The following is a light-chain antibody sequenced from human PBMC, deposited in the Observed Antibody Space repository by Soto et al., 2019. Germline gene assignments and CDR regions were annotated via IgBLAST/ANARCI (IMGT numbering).Light chain of an antibody. CDR3: MQATQFPWT. CDR2: KIS. CDR1: QSLVHRDGNTY. V-gene: IGKV2-24*01. Sequence: DLVMTQTPLSSPVTLGQPASISCRSSQSLVHRDGNTYLTWFQQRPGQPPRLLLYKISNRFSGVPDRFSGSGAGTDFTLKISRVEAEDVGVYYCMQATQFPWTFGQGTKVEI. J-gene: IGKJ1*01.